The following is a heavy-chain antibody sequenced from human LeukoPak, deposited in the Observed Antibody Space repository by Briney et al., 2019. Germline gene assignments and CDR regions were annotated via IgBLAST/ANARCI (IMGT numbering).Heavy chain of an antibody. D-gene: IGHD3-22*01. CDR1: GFTFGDYA. CDR2: IRTKPYGGTT. J-gene: IGHJ4*02. CDR3: TSNHDSSGYTPDH. V-gene: IGHV3-49*03. Sequence: GGSLRLSCTASGFTFGDYAMTWFRQAPGKGLEWVAFIRTKPYGGTTEYAASVKGRFTISRDDSKSIAYLQMNSLKTEDTAVYYCTSNHDSSGYTPDHWGQGTLVTMSS.